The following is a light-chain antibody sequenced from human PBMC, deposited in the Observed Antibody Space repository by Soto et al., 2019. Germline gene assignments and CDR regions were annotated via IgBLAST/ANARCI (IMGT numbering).Light chain of an antibody. CDR1: QNFLYSSTNKNY. V-gene: IGKV4-1*01. J-gene: IGKJ5*01. Sequence: DIVMSQSPDSLAVSLGERATINCRSSQNFLYSSTNKNYLAWYQQKPGQPPKLLIYWASTRESGVPDRFSGSGSGTAFTLTIRSLQAEDVAIYYCQQYYSSPYTFGQGTRLEI. CDR3: QQYYSSPYT. CDR2: WAS.